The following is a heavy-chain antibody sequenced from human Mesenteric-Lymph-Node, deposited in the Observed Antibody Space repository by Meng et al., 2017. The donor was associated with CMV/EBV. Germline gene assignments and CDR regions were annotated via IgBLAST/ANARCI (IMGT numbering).Heavy chain of an antibody. J-gene: IGHJ4*02. CDR3: AKRSSPGSCSSTTCMPYFDC. CDR2: ISYDGVHI. V-gene: IGHV3-30-3*02. CDR1: QFPFKNYA. Sequence: GESLKISCAASQFPFKNYAMHWVRQAPGEGLEWVAVISYDGVHISYLDSVKGRFTISRDNSKNTLNLQMNSLRAEDTAVYYCAKRSSPGSCSSTTCMPYFDCWGQGTLVTVSS. D-gene: IGHD2-2*03.